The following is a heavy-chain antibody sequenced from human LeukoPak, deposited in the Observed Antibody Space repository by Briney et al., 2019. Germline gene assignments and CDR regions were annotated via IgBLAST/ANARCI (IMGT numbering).Heavy chain of an antibody. CDR2: IYYSGST. V-gene: IGHV4-59*01. D-gene: IGHD5-24*01. CDR3: ARARRWLQSGVDY. J-gene: IGHJ4*02. Sequence: SETLSLTCTVSGCSISSYYWSWIRQPPGKGLEWIGYIYYSGSTNYNPSLKSRVTISVDTSKNQFSLKLSSVTAADTAVYYCARARRWLQSGVDYWGQGTLVTVSS. CDR1: GCSISSYY.